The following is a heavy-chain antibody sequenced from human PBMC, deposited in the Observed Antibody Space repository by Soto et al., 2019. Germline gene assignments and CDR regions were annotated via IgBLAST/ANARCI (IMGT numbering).Heavy chain of an antibody. CDR2: ISGSGGST. CDR3: AKDPLYSSSSPSWLDP. D-gene: IGHD6-6*01. J-gene: IGHJ5*02. CDR1: GFTFSSYA. Sequence: GGSLRLSCAASGFTFSSYAMSWVRQAPGKGLEWVSAISGSGGSTYYADSVKGRFTISRDNSKNTLYLQMNSLRAEDTAVYYCAKDPLYSSSSPSWLDPWGQGTLVTVSS. V-gene: IGHV3-23*01.